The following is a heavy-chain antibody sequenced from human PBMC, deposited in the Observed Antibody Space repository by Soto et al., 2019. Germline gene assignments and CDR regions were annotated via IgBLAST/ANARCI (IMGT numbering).Heavy chain of an antibody. Sequence: PSETLSLNCNVSGGSISKFYWAWIRKTAGTGLEWMGRVYATGTTDYNPSLRSRVAMSVDISKKTFSLRLRSVTGADSGVYYCVRDGSKSLRDWFDPWGQG. CDR1: GGSISKFY. CDR2: VYATGTT. J-gene: IGHJ5*02. CDR3: VRDGSKSLRDWFDP. V-gene: IGHV4-4*07.